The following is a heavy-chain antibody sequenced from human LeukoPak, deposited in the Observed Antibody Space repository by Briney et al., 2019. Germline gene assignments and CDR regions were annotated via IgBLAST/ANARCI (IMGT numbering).Heavy chain of an antibody. CDR3: ARRFGSGYSYGGVDY. CDR2: IRYEGTEK. Sequence: GGSLRLSCAASGFTFSSYGMHWVRQAPGKGLEWVAFIRYEGTEKYYADSVKGRFTISRDNSKNTLYLQMNSLRAEDTAVYYCARRFGSGYSYGGVDYWGQGTLVTVSS. V-gene: IGHV3-30*02. D-gene: IGHD5-18*01. J-gene: IGHJ4*02. CDR1: GFTFSSYG.